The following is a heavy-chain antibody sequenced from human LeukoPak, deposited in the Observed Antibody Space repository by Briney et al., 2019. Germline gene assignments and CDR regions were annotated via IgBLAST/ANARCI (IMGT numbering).Heavy chain of an antibody. J-gene: IGHJ4*02. CDR3: ARTMTSAGTGY. CDR1: GYTFTDYY. V-gene: IGHV1-2*02. Sequence: AASVKVSCKASGYTFTDYYIHWVRQAPGQGLEWMGRINPYSGGTNYAQKFQGRVTMTRDTSIGTAYMELSSLKSDDTAVYYCARTMTSAGTGYWGQGALVTVSS. D-gene: IGHD6-13*01. CDR2: INPYSGGT.